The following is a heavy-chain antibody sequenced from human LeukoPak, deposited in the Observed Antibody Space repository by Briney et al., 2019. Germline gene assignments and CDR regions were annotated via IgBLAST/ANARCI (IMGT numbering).Heavy chain of an antibody. CDR3: ARDGGLRFLDWYYMDV. D-gene: IGHD3-3*01. V-gene: IGHV4-4*07. Sequence: PSETLSLTCTVSGGSISSYYWSWIRQPAGKGLEWIGRIYTSGSTNYNPSLKSRVTMSVDTSKNQFSLKLSSVAAADTAVYYCARDGGLRFLDWYYMDVWGKGTTVTVSS. CDR1: GGSISSYY. J-gene: IGHJ6*03. CDR2: IYTSGST.